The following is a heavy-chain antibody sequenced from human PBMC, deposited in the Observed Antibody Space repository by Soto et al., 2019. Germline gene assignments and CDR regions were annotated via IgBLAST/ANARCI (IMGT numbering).Heavy chain of an antibody. V-gene: IGHV1-2*02. CDR2: VSPNSGGT. CDR3: ARANSGDDDEFDY. D-gene: IGHD5-12*01. J-gene: IGHJ4*02. CDR1: GYTFSGYY. Sequence: GASVKVSCKASGYTFSGYYIHWVRQAPGQGLEWMGWVSPNSGGTGYAQNFQGRVTMTRDTSITTAYMRLGRLTSDDTAVYYCARANSGDDDEFDYWGQGTRVTVSS.